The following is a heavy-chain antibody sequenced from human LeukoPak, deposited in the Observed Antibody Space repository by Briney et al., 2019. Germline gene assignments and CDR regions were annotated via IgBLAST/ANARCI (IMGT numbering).Heavy chain of an antibody. CDR3: AKDHGTAVAGFYY. D-gene: IGHD6-19*01. Sequence: PGASLRLSCAASGFSLSTYGVSWVRQPPGKGLEWVSGITGTGGSTYYADSVKGRFTVSRDTSKNTLYLQMNSLRAEDTAIYYCAKDHGTAVAGFYYWGRGTLVTVSS. CDR2: ITGTGGST. J-gene: IGHJ4*02. CDR1: GFSLSTYG. V-gene: IGHV3-23*01.